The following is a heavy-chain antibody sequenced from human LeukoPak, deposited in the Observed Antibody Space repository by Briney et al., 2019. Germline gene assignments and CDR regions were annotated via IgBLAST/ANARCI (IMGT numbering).Heavy chain of an antibody. D-gene: IGHD6-13*01. J-gene: IGHJ6*03. Sequence: SQTLSLTCTVSGGSISSGSYYWGWLRQPAGKGLEWIGRIYTSGSTNYNPSLKSRLTISVDTSKNQFSLKLSSVTAADTAVYYCARDYPENSSSWYYQGYYYYYMDVWGKGTTVTVSS. V-gene: IGHV4-61*02. CDR1: GGSISSGSYY. CDR3: ARDYPENSSSWYYQGYYYYYMDV. CDR2: IYTSGST.